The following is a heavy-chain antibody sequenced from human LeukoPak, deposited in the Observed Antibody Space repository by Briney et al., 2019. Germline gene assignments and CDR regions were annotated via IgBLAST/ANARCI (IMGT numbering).Heavy chain of an antibody. D-gene: IGHD3-3*01. J-gene: IGHJ5*02. CDR2: IYTSGST. Sequence: SETLSLTCTVSGGSISSCYWSWIRQPAGKGLEWIGRIYTSGSTNYNPSLKSRVTMSVDTSKNQFSLKLSSVTAADTAVYYCARDRTYYDFWSGYYSAGVQNWFDPWGQGTLVTVSS. CDR1: GGSISSCY. V-gene: IGHV4-4*07. CDR3: ARDRTYYDFWSGYYSAGVQNWFDP.